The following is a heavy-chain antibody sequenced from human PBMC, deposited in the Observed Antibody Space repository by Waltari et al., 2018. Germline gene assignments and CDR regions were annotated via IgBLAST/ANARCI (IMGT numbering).Heavy chain of an antibody. V-gene: IGHV4-61*09. J-gene: IGHJ4*02. CDR3: SRVGRMGGSYYVPLFDY. CDR2: IYTSGST. CDR1: GGSISRGSYY. D-gene: IGHD1-26*01. Sequence: QVQLQESGPGLVKPSQTLSLTCTVSGGSISRGSYYWSWIRQPAGNGLEWIAYIYTSGSTDYTPSLQSRVTIAVDTSKNQFSLELSSVTAADAAVYYCSRVGRMGGSYYVPLFDYWGQGTLVTVSS.